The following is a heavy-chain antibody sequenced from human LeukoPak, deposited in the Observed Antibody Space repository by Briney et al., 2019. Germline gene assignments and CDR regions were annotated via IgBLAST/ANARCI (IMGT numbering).Heavy chain of an antibody. CDR1: GYTFTGYY. CDR3: ARARKNRMYYFDY. J-gene: IGHJ4*02. Sequence: EASVKVSCKASGYTFTGYYIHWVRQAPGQGLEWMGWINPDSGGTNYAQKFQGRVTMTRDTSISTAYMELSRLRSDDTAVYYCARARKNRMYYFDYWGQGTLVTVSS. V-gene: IGHV1-2*02. D-gene: IGHD2/OR15-2a*01. CDR2: INPDSGGT.